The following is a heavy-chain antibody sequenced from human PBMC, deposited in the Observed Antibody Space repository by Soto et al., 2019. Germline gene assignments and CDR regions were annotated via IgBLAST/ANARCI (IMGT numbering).Heavy chain of an antibody. CDR1: GGTFNNCT. CDR3: ARSSGYGDSSEGLDI. V-gene: IGHV1-69*02. D-gene: IGHD4-17*01. J-gene: IGHJ3*02. CDR2: IIPIFGIT. Sequence: QVQLVESGAEVKKPGSSVRVSCKASGGTFNNCTISWVRQAPGQGLEWMGRIIPIFGITNYAQKFQGRVTITADKSTSTAYMELSRLRSEDTAVYYCARSSGYGDSSEGLDIWGQGTMVTVSS.